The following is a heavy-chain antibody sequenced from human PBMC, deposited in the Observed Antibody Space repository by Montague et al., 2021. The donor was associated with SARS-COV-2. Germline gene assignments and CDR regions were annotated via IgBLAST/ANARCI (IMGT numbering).Heavy chain of an antibody. V-gene: IGHV3-23*03. J-gene: IGHJ5*02. D-gene: IGHD3-9*01. CDR3: AKVGDILAGYSLINLDA. CDR1: GFTFSDSP. Sequence: SPRLSRAASGFTFSDSPMSWVRQAPGKGLDWVSVIHSAGRGTYYADSVQGRFTISRDNLKNTVYLQMNSLRDVDTAVYYCAKVGDILAGYSLINLDAWGQGTLVVVSS. CDR2: IHSAGRGT.